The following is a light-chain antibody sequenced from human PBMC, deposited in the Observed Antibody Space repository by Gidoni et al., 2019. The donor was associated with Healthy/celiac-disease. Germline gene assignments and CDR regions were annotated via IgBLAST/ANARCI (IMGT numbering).Light chain of an antibody. CDR1: QSVSSSY. Sequence: IVLTQSLGTLSVSPGDSATLSCRASQSVSSSYLAGYQQKPGQAPRLLIYGASSRATGIPDRFSGSGSGTDFTLTISRLEPEDFAVYYCQQYGSSPQTFGQGTKVEIK. J-gene: IGKJ1*01. CDR3: QQYGSSPQT. CDR2: GAS. V-gene: IGKV3-20*01.